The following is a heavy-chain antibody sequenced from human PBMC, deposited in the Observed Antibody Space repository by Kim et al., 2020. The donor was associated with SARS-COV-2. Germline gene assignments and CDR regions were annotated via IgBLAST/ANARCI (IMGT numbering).Heavy chain of an antibody. J-gene: IGHJ6*02. CDR3: ARDLTEYSSSSGYYYYGMDV. CDR1: GFTVSSNY. Sequence: GGSLRLSCAASGFTVSSNYMSWVRQAPGKGLEWVSVIYSGGSTYYADSVKGRFTISRDNSKNTLYLQMNSLRAEDTAVYYCARDLTEYSSSSGYYYYGMDVWGQGTTVTVSS. D-gene: IGHD6-6*01. CDR2: IYSGGST. V-gene: IGHV3-66*01.